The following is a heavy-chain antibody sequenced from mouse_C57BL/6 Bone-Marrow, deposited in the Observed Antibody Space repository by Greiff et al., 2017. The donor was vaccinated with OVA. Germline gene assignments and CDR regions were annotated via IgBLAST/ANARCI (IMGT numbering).Heavy chain of an antibody. Sequence: QVQLKQPGAELVKPGALVKLSCKASGYTFTSYWMQWVKQRPGQGLEWIGEIDPSDSYTNYNQKFKGKATLTVDTSSSTAYMQLSSLTSEDSAVYYCARITTVPYWGQGTTLTVSS. CDR1: GYTFTSYW. D-gene: IGHD1-1*01. CDR3: ARITTVPY. J-gene: IGHJ2*01. CDR2: IDPSDSYT. V-gene: IGHV1-50*01.